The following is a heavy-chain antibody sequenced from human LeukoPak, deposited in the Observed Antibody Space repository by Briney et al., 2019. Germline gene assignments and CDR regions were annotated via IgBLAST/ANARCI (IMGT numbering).Heavy chain of an antibody. V-gene: IGHV3-53*01. D-gene: IGHD6-19*01. J-gene: IGHJ4*02. CDR2: IYSGGST. Sequence: GGSLRLSCAASGFTVGSNYMSWVRQAPGKGLEWVSVIYSGGSTYYADSVKGRFTISRDNSKNTLYLQMNSLRAEDTAVYYCARDSISGAVAGYYFDYWGQGTLVTVSS. CDR3: ARDSISGAVAGYYFDY. CDR1: GFTVGSNY.